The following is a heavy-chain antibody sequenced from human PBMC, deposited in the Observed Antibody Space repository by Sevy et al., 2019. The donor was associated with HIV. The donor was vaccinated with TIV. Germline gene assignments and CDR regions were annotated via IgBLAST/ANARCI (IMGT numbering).Heavy chain of an antibody. V-gene: IGHV3-23*01. D-gene: IGHD2-8*01. CDR3: AREGCTKPHDY. CDR1: GFTFSKYS. Sequence: GGFLRLSCAASGFTFSKYSMSWVLQPPGKGLEWVSTLSFGCGEINYADSVKGRFTISRDNSKSSVYLQMNNLRPEDTAVYYCAREGCTKPHDYWGQGTLVTVSS. CDR2: LSFGCGEI. J-gene: IGHJ4*02.